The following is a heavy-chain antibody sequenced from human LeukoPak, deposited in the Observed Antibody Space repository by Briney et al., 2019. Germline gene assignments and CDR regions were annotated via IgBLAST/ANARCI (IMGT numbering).Heavy chain of an antibody. D-gene: IGHD6-19*01. V-gene: IGHV4-4*07. CDR1: GGSISSYY. J-gene: IGHJ5*02. Sequence: SETLSLTCTVSGGSISSYYWGWIRRPAGKGLEWVGRIYTSGSTNYNPSLKSRVTMSVDTSKNQFSLKLSSVTAADTAVYYCARDIVDSSGWYGNWFDPWGQGTLVTVSS. CDR3: ARDIVDSSGWYGNWFDP. CDR2: IYTSGST.